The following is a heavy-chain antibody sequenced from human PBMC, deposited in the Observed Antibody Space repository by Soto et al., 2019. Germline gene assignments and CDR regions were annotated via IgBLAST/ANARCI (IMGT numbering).Heavy chain of an antibody. CDR3: ARISVGRYGMDV. Sequence: GASVKVSCKASGFTFTSSAVQWVRQARGQRLEWMGWISAYNGNTNYAQKLQGRVTMTTDTSTSTAYMELRSLRSDDTAVYYCARISVGRYGMDVWGQGTTVTAP. V-gene: IGHV1-18*01. CDR1: GFTFTSSA. J-gene: IGHJ6*02. CDR2: ISAYNGNT.